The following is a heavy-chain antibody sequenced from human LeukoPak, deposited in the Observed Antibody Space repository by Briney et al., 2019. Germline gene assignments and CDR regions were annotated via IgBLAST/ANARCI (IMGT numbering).Heavy chain of an antibody. CDR2: ISGSGGST. Sequence: PGGSLRLSCAASGFTFSSYAMSWVRQAPGKGLEWVSAISGSGGSTYYADSVKGRFTISRDNSKNTLYLQMNSLRAEDTAVYCCAIEPGVGSSGYPPGAFDIWGQGTMVTVSS. D-gene: IGHD3-22*01. CDR3: AIEPGVGSSGYPPGAFDI. J-gene: IGHJ3*02. V-gene: IGHV3-23*01. CDR1: GFTFSSYA.